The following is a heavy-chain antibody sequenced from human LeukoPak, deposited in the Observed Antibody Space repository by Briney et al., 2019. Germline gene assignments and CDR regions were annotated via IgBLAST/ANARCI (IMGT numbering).Heavy chain of an antibody. CDR3: ARVYDSSGFQFDP. CDR1: GYTFTNYG. D-gene: IGHD3-22*01. Sequence: ASVKVSCKASGYTFTNYGISWVRQAPGHGLEWVGWIRGYSGNTNYAQKLQDRVTMTTDTYTSTAYMKLRSLRSDDTAVYYCARVYDSSGFQFDPWGQGNLVTVFS. V-gene: IGHV1-18*01. J-gene: IGHJ5*02. CDR2: IRGYSGNT.